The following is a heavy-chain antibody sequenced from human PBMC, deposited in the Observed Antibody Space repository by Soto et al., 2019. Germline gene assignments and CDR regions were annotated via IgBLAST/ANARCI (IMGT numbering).Heavy chain of an antibody. CDR2: IYYSGST. J-gene: IGHJ6*03. Sequence: SQTLSLPCTVSGGSISSYYWSWIRQPPGKGLEWIGYIYYSGSTNYNPSLKSRVTISVDTSKNQFSLKLSSVTAADTAVYYCARANYYYYYMDVWGKGTTVTVSS. V-gene: IGHV4-59*08. CDR1: GGSISSYY. CDR3: ARANYYYYYMDV.